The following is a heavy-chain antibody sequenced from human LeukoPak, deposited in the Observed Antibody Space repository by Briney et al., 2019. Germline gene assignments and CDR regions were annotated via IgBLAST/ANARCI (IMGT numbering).Heavy chain of an antibody. Sequence: GGSLRLSCAASGFTVSSNYMSWVRQAPGKGLEWVSVIYSGGSTYYADSVKGRFTISRDNSKNTLYLQMNSLRAEDTAVYYCARLLAYCGGDCYGGAFDIWGQGTMVTVSS. CDR2: IYSGGST. V-gene: IGHV3-66*04. CDR1: GFTVSSNY. D-gene: IGHD2-21*02. CDR3: ARLLAYCGGDCYGGAFDI. J-gene: IGHJ3*02.